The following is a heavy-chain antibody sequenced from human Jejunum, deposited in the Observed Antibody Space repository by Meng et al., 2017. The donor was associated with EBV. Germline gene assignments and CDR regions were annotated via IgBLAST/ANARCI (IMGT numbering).Heavy chain of an antibody. CDR3: ARDTVPGAMTTFDL. Sequence: QLMQSGPELXXXXXSVKXPXXASGYTFTTYAIHWVRQAPGQSLEWMGWINGRNGDTRFSQKFHDRVVITRDTSANTAYMEVSSLTSEDTAVYYCARDTVPGAMTTFDLWGQGTLVTVSS. D-gene: IGHD1-14*01. J-gene: IGHJ4*02. V-gene: IGHV1-3*01. CDR1: GYTFTTYA. CDR2: INGRNGDT.